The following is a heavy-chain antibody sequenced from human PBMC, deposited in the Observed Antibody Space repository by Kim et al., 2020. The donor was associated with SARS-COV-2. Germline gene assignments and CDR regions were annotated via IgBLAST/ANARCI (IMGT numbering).Heavy chain of an antibody. Sequence: YADTVKGRVTISRDNAKNSLYLQMNSLRAEDTAVYYCATNDFWSGYPFDYWGQGTLVTVSS. V-gene: IGHV3-48*03. J-gene: IGHJ4*02. D-gene: IGHD3-3*01. CDR3: ATNDFWSGYPFDY.